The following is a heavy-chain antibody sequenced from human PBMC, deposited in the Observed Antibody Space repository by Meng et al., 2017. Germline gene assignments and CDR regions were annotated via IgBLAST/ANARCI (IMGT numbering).Heavy chain of an antibody. CDR2: ISSSSSYI. J-gene: IGHJ6*02. Sequence: GGSLRLSCAASGFTFSSYSMNWVRQASGKGLEWVSSISSSSSYIYYADSVKGRFTISRDNAKNSLYLQMNSLRAEDTAVYHCARRCSGGSCYHYYYYGMDVWGQGTTVTVSS. V-gene: IGHV3-21*01. CDR1: GFTFSSYS. CDR3: ARRCSGGSCYHYYYYGMDV. D-gene: IGHD2-15*01.